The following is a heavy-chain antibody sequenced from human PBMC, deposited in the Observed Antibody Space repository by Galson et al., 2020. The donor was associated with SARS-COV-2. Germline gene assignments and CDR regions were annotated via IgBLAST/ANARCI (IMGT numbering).Heavy chain of an antibody. V-gene: IGHV3-9*01. CDR2: ISWNSGSI. J-gene: IGHJ4*02. CDR1: GFTFDDYA. D-gene: IGHD2-15*01. CDR3: AKVGSWIDY. Sequence: GGSLRLSCAASGFTFDDYAMHWVRQAPGKGLEWVSGISWNSGSIGYADSVKGRFTISRDNAKNSLYLQMNSLRAEDTALYYCAKVGSWIDYWGQGTLVTVSS.